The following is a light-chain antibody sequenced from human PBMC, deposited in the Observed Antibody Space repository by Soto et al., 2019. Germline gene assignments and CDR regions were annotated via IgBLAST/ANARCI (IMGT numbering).Light chain of an antibody. J-gene: IGKJ1*01. V-gene: IGKV1-5*01. CDR1: HSISSW. CDR2: AAS. CDR3: QQYNSYWT. Sequence: DIQMTQSPSTLSASVGDRVTITCRASHSISSWLAWYQQKPGKAPNLLIYAASTLGSGVPSRFSGSGSGTEFTLTISSLQPDDFATYYCQQYNSYWTFGQGTKVDI.